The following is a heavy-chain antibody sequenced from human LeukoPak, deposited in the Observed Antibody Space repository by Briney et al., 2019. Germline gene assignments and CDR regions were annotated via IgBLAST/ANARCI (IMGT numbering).Heavy chain of an antibody. CDR3: ARVGVAAKSSRYFDY. Sequence: SQTLSLTCTVSGGSISNGDYYWSWIRQHPGKGLEWIGYIHYSGSTYYNPSLKSRITISVDTSKKQFSLKLSSVTAADTVVYYCARVGVAAKSSRYFDYWGQGTLVTVSS. CDR2: IHYSGST. CDR1: GGSISNGDYY. V-gene: IGHV4-31*03. D-gene: IGHD2-15*01. J-gene: IGHJ4*02.